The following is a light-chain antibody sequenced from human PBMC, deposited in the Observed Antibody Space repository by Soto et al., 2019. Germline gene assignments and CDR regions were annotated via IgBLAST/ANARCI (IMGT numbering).Light chain of an antibody. Sequence: EIVLTQSPGTLSLSPGERATLSCRAIQTVSTNYLAWYQQKPGQAPRLLIYSASTRAAGIPARFSGTGSETDFTLTIDSLQSEDFAVYYCQQYDNWPPYTFGQGTRLEI. V-gene: IGKV3-15*01. CDR3: QQYDNWPPYT. J-gene: IGKJ5*01. CDR1: QTVSTN. CDR2: SAS.